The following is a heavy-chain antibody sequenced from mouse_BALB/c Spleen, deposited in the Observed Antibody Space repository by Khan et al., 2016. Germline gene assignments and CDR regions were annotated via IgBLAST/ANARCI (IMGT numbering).Heavy chain of an antibody. CDR3: GRHHRAGWFFDV. D-gene: IGHD3-1*01. CDR2: IIYSGST. V-gene: IGHV3-2*02. CDR1: GYSITSDYA. Sequence: EVELVESGPGLVKPSQSLSLTCTVTGYSITSDYAWNWIRQFPGNKLEWMGYIIYSGSTSYNPSLKSRISITRDTSKNQFFLQLKSVTPEDTATYFCGRHHRAGWFFDVGYAGTTVTVSS. J-gene: IGHJ1*01.